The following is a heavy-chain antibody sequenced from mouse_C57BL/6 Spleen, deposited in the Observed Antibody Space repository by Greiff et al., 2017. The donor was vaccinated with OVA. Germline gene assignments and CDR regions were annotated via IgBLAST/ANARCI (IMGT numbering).Heavy chain of an antibody. CDR1: GYTFTDYY. Sequence: EVQLQQSGPVLVKPGASVKMSCKASGYTFTDYYMNWVKQSHGKSLEWIGVINPYNGGTSYNQKFKGKATLTVDKSSSTAYMELNSLTSEDSAVYYCARTLSMVPLFDYWGQGTTLTVSS. CDR2: INPYNGGT. J-gene: IGHJ2*01. D-gene: IGHD1-1*02. V-gene: IGHV1-19*01. CDR3: ARTLSMVPLFDY.